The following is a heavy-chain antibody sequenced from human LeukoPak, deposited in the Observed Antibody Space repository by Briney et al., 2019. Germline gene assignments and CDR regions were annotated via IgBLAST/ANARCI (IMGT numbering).Heavy chain of an antibody. CDR2: TYYRSKWSN. CDR1: GDSVSSNSAT. Sequence: PSQTLSLTCAISGDSVSSNSATWDWIRQSPSRGLEWLGRTYYRSKWSNEYELSVKSRIIIDPDTSKNQSSLQLNSVTPEDTAIYYCARFVSGRLDYWGQGTLVTVSS. V-gene: IGHV6-1*01. CDR3: ARFVSGRLDY. J-gene: IGHJ4*02. D-gene: IGHD6-19*01.